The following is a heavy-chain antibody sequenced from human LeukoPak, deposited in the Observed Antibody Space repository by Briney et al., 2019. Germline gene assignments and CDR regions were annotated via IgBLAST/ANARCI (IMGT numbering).Heavy chain of an antibody. D-gene: IGHD1-26*01. V-gene: IGHV3-64*04. CDR1: GFTFSSYA. J-gene: IGHJ4*02. Sequence: GGSLRLSCSASGFTFSSYAMHWVRQAPGKGLEYVSAISSNGGSTYYADSVKGRFTISRDNAKNTLYLQMNSLRAEDTAVYFCARTIVGAAFDYWGQGTLVTVSS. CDR2: ISSNGGST. CDR3: ARTIVGAAFDY.